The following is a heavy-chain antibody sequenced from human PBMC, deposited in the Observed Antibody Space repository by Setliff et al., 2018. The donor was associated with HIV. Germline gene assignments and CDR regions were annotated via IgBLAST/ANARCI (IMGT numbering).Heavy chain of an antibody. D-gene: IGHD3-3*01. J-gene: IGHJ3*02. CDR1: GFTFSSYW. Sequence: GGSLRLSCAASGFTFSSYWMNWVRQAPGKGLEWVANINEDGNKKYHAGSVWGRFTISRDNAKNSLYLQMNSLRAEDTALYYCAKDNGLQFLDWLSRFDIWGQGTMVTVS. V-gene: IGHV3-7*03. CDR3: AKDNGLQFLDWLSRFDI. CDR2: INEDGNKK.